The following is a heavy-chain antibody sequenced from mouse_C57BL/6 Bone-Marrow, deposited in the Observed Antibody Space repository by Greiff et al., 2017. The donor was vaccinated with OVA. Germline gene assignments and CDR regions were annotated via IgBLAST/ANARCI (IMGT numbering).Heavy chain of an antibody. Sequence: DVKLVESEGGLVQPGRSMKLSCTASGFTFSDYYMAWVRQVPEKGLEWVANINYDGSSTYYLDSLKSRFIISRDNAKNILYLQMSSLKSEDTATYYCARAYYGNYGYFDYWGQGTTLTVSS. J-gene: IGHJ2*01. CDR2: INYDGSST. D-gene: IGHD2-10*01. CDR3: ARAYYGNYGYFDY. V-gene: IGHV5-16*01. CDR1: GFTFSDYY.